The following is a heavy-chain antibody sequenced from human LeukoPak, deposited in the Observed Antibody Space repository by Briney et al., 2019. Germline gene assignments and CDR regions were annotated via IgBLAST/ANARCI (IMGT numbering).Heavy chain of an antibody. CDR3: AREVGSSSLTFDY. V-gene: IGHV5-51*01. Sequence: GESLKISCKGSGFTFSNYWIGWVRQMPGKGLEWMGVIWPSYSETRYSPSFQGQVTTSADKSITTAYLQWSSLKASDTAMYYCAREVGSSSLTFDYWGQGTLVTVPS. J-gene: IGHJ4*02. CDR2: IWPSYSET. D-gene: IGHD2-2*01. CDR1: GFTFSNYW.